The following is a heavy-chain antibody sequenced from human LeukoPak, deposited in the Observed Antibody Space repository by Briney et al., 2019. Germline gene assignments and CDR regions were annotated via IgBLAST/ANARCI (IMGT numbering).Heavy chain of an antibody. CDR2: ISSSSDHI. D-gene: IGHD5-18*01. Sequence: GGSLRLSCAASGFTFSSHAMSWVRQAPGKGLEWVSAISSSSDHIYYTDSVQGRFTISKDNSKNTLYLQMNSLRAEDTALYYCANFVDTSMGGNDYWGQGTLVTVSS. V-gene: IGHV3-23*01. J-gene: IGHJ4*02. CDR1: GFTFSSHA. CDR3: ANFVDTSMGGNDY.